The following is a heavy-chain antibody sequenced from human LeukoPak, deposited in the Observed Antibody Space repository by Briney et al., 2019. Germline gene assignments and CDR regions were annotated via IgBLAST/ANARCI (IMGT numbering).Heavy chain of an antibody. J-gene: IGHJ4*02. CDR3: VRLRRNSDTSGFYYYYDY. CDR2: ISVRSNYI. D-gene: IGHD3-22*01. Sequence: TGGSLRLSCAASGYTFSSYGINWVRQAPGKRLEWVSSISVRSNYIYYADSVRGRFSISRDDARDSLYLQMNSLRAEDTAVYYCVRLRRNSDTSGFYYYYDYWGQGTLVTVSS. V-gene: IGHV3-21*01. CDR1: GYTFSSYG.